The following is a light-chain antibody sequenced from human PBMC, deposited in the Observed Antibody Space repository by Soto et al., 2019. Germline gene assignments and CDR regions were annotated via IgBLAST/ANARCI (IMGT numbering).Light chain of an antibody. J-gene: IGKJ1*01. Sequence: EIVLTQSPGTLSLSPGERATLSCRTSQSVSNNYLAWYQQKPGQAPRLLIYGVSNRATGIPDRFSGSGSGTDFTLTISRLEPEDFVVYYCQQYTSSPGWTFGQGTKVEVK. CDR3: QQYTSSPGWT. V-gene: IGKV3-20*01. CDR1: QSVSNNY. CDR2: GVS.